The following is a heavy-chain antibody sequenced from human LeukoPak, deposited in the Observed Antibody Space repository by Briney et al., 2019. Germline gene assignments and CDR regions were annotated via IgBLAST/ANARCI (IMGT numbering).Heavy chain of an antibody. J-gene: IGHJ4*02. D-gene: IGHD2-15*01. CDR2: IRQDGSEK. Sequence: GGSLRLSCAASGFTLPIYWMSWVRQAPGKGLEWVANIRQDGSEKFYVDSVKGRFTISRDNDKSSLYLQMNSLRGEDAAVYFCARVGSSWELILWGQGTLVTVS. V-gene: IGHV3-7*01. CDR3: ARVGSSWELIL. CDR1: GFTLPIYW.